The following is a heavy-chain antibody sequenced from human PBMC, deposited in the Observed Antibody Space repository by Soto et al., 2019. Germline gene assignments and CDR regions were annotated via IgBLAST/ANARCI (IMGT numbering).Heavy chain of an antibody. V-gene: IGHV3-23*01. CDR3: AKGPNLLWFGEYRFDP. CDR1: GFTFSSYA. CDR2: ISGSGGST. J-gene: IGHJ5*02. Sequence: PGGSLRLSCAASGFTFSSYAMSWVRQAPGKGLEWVSAISGSGGSTYYAGSVKGRFTISRDNSKNTLYLQMNSLRAEDTAVYYCAKGPNLLWFGEYRFDPWGQGTLVTVSS. D-gene: IGHD3-10*01.